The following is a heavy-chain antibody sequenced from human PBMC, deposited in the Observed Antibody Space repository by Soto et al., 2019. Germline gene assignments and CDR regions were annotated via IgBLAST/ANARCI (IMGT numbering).Heavy chain of an antibody. CDR1: VCTFSSYA. CDR3: ARDLSSGSPTPGVY. J-gene: IGHJ4*02. V-gene: IGHV1-69*13. D-gene: IGHD1-26*01. CDR2: IIPIFCTA. Sequence: VKVSYKASVCTFSSYAIIWVRQAPGQGIEWMGGIIPIFCTANHAQKFQRRVTITAEESTSTAYMELSSLRSEDTAVYYCARDLSSGSPTPGVYWGQGTLVTVSS.